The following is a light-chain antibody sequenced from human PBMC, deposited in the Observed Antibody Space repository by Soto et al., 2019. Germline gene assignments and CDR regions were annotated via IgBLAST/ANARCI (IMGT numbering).Light chain of an antibody. CDR2: DAS. Sequence: DIQMTQSPSTLSASVGDRVTITCRASQSISSWVAWYQQKPGKAPKVLIYDASSLVSGVPSRFSGSGSGTEFTLTISRLDPEDFAVYFCQQYGSSPRTFGQGTKVDI. V-gene: IGKV1-5*01. CDR3: QQYGSSPRT. CDR1: QSISSW. J-gene: IGKJ1*01.